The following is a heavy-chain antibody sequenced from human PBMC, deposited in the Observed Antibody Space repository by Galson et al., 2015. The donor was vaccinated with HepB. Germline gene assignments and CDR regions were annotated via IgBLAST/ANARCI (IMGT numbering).Heavy chain of an antibody. D-gene: IGHD6-19*01. J-gene: IGHJ4*02. CDR1: GFTFSSYA. V-gene: IGHV3-30-3*01. Sequence: SLRLSCAASGFTFSSYAMHWVRQAPGKGLEWVAVISYDGSNKYYADSVKGRFTISRDNSKNTLYLQMNSLRAEDTAVYYCARVFIAVAASYFDYWGQGTLVTVSS. CDR3: ARVFIAVAASYFDY. CDR2: ISYDGSNK.